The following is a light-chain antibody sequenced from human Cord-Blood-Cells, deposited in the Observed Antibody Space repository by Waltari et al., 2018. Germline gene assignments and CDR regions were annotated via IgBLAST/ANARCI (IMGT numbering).Light chain of an antibody. J-gene: IGLJ2*01. CDR2: EVS. CDR3: SSYAGSNNLV. V-gene: IGLV2-8*01. Sequence: QSALTQPPSASGSPGQSVPISCTGTSSDVGGYNYVSLYQQHPGKAPNLMIYEVSKRPSGVPDRFSGDKSGNTSSLAVSGLQAEDEAEYYCSSYAGSNNLVFGGGTKLTVL. CDR1: SSDVGGYNY.